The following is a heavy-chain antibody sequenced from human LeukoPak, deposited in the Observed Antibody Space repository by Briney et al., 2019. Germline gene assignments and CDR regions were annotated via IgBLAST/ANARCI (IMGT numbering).Heavy chain of an antibody. V-gene: IGHV3-9*01. J-gene: IGHJ6*02. D-gene: IGHD4-23*01. CDR1: GFAFHNYA. Sequence: GGSLRLSCVGSGFAFHNYAMHWVRRPPGKGLEWVSAINWNSDTKAYADSVKGRFTIARDRARNSLYLQMDSLRPEDTALYYCAKDTGGNGAYFYAMDVWGQGTSVTVSS. CDR3: AKDTGGNGAYFYAMDV. CDR2: INWNSDTK.